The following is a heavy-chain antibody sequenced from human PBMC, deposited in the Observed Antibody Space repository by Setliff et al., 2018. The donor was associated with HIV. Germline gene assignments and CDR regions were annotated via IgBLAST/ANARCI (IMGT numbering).Heavy chain of an antibody. D-gene: IGHD2-15*01. Sequence: GASVKVSCKASGYLFTGYYMHWVRQAPGQGLEWMGWINVNSGGTKYAQKFQGRVTMTRDTSISTAYMEVSSLRSDDTAVYYCARDGRYCSGGSCFTNRASYYYYYMDVWGKGTTVTVSS. CDR3: ARDGRYCSGGSCFTNRASYYYYYMDV. J-gene: IGHJ6*03. CDR1: GYLFTGYY. CDR2: INVNSGGT. V-gene: IGHV1-2*02.